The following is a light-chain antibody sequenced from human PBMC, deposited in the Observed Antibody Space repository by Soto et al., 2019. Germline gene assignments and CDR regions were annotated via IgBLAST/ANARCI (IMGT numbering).Light chain of an antibody. V-gene: IGLV2-14*01. CDR1: GSDVGRYNY. CDR2: DVS. CDR3: CSSTSSSPYV. J-gene: IGLJ1*01. Sequence: QSALTQPASVSGSPGQSTTISCTGTGSDVGRYNYVSWYQQHPGKAPKLMIYDVSHRPLGVSNRFSGSKSGNTASLTISGLQAEDEADYYCCSSTSSSPYVFGTGTKLTVL.